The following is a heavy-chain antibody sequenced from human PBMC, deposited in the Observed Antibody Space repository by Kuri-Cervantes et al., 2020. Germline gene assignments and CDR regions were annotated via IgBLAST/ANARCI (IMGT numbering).Heavy chain of an antibody. Sequence: SLKISCAASGFTFDDYAMHWVRQAPGKGLEWVSGISWNSGSIGYADSVKGRFTISRDNAKNSLYLQMNSLRAEDTAVYYCARGIWLRRIFDYWGQGTLVTVSS. D-gene: IGHD5-18*01. V-gene: IGHV3-9*01. J-gene: IGHJ4*02. CDR3: ARGIWLRRIFDY. CDR1: GFTFDDYA. CDR2: ISWNSGSI.